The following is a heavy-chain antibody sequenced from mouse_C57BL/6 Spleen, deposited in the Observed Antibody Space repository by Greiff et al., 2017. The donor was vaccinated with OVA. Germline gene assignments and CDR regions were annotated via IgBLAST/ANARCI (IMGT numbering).Heavy chain of an antibody. Sequence: ESGPGLVKPSQSLSLTCSVTGYSITSGYYWNWLRQFPGNKLEWMGYISYDGSNNYNPSLKNRISITRYTSKNQFFLKLNSVTTEDTATYYCARDQLVNFDYWGQGTTLTVSS. CDR1: GYSITSGYY. CDR3: ARDQLVNFDY. J-gene: IGHJ2*01. D-gene: IGHD4-1*02. V-gene: IGHV3-6*01. CDR2: ISYDGSN.